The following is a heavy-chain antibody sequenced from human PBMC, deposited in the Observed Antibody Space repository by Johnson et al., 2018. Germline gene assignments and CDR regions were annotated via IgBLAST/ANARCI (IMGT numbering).Heavy chain of an antibody. D-gene: IGHD6-13*01. Sequence: VQLVESGGGLVQPGGSLRLSCAASGFTFSANSMNWVRQAPGKGLEWVSYISSSGGTIYYADSVKGRFTISRDNAKTTLYLQMNRPRAEDTAGYYCASQQLVYYYNMDVWGKGTTVTVSS. J-gene: IGHJ6*03. CDR3: ASQQLVYYYNMDV. CDR1: GFTFSANS. V-gene: IGHV3-48*04. CDR2: ISSSGGTI.